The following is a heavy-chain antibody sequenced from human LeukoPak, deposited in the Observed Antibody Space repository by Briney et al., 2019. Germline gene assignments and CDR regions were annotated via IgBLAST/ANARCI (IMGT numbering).Heavy chain of an antibody. V-gene: IGHV4-38-2*02. D-gene: IGHD5-24*01. CDR1: GYPIGLDYY. J-gene: IGHJ5*02. Sequence: ASETLSLTCKVSGYPIGLDYYWVWIRQAPGRGLQWIGGFHRGRIQYNSALKSRVTISIDSSKNQLSLRMWPVTAADTAFYFCARAPSSYESGNGYPNLGWLDPWGQGALVTVSS. CDR3: ARAPSSYESGNGYPNLGWLDP. CDR2: FHRGRI.